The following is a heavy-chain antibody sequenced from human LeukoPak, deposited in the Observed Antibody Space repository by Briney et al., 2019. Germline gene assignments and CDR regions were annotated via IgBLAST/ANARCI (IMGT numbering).Heavy chain of an antibody. D-gene: IGHD6-19*01. CDR3: ARDGGLYSSGWCGVDY. CDR1: RFTFSSYG. CDR2: IWYDGSKK. Sequence: VRYLRLSCAATRFTFSSYGMHWIRQAPGKGLEGVAVIWYDGSKKYYADSVKGRFTISRDNSKNTLYLQMNSLRAEDTAVYYCARDGGLYSSGWCGVDYWGQGTLVTVSS. J-gene: IGHJ4*02. V-gene: IGHV3-33*01.